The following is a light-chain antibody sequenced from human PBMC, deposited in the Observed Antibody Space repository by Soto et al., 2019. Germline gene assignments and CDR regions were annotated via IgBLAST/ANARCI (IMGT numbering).Light chain of an antibody. J-gene: IGKJ1*01. CDR3: QQSYSSPPWT. Sequence: DIQMTQSPSSLSASXGDRVTISCRASQTISTFLNWYQQKPGTAPRLLIYRASSVNSGVPPRFSGSGSGRDFTLTISSLRPEDIATYFCQQSYSSPPWTFGQGTKVDIK. CDR1: QTISTF. V-gene: IGKV1-39*01. CDR2: RAS.